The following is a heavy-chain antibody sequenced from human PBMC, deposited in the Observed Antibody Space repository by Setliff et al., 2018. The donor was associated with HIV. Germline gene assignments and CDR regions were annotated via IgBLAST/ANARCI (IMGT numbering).Heavy chain of an antibody. D-gene: IGHD2-21*01. CDR2: VNPTGRP. V-gene: IGHV4-34*01. CDR1: GEPFNGFY. CDR3: ATTGQGRAYFDF. Sequence: PSETLSLTCTVSGEPFNGFYWTWIRQPPGKGLEWIGDVNPTGRPNYSPSLKSRVTMSLDTSKNQFSLNLKSVTAADTALYYCATTGQGRAYFDFWGQGSLVTVSS. J-gene: IGHJ4*02.